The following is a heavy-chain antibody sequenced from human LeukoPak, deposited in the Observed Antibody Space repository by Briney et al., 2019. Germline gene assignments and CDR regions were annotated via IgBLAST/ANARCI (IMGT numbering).Heavy chain of an antibody. D-gene: IGHD3-10*01. CDR1: GGSFSGYY. V-gene: IGHV4-34*01. CDR2: INHSGST. CDR3: ARRFRGGFDY. J-gene: IGHJ4*02. Sequence: SETLSLTCAVYGGSFSGYYWSWIRQPPGKGLEWIGEINHSGSTNYNPSLKSRVTISVDTSKNQFSLKLSSVTAADTAVYYCARRFRGGFDYWGQGTLVTVSS.